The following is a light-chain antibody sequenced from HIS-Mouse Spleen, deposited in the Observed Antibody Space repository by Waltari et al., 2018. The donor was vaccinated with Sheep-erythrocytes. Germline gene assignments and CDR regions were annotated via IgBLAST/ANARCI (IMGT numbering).Light chain of an antibody. CDR1: KLGDKY. V-gene: IGLV3-1*01. J-gene: IGLJ2*01. CDR2: PDR. Sequence: SYELTQPPSVSVSPGQTASITCSGDKLGDKYACWYQQKPGQSPVQVIYPDRKRPSGIPERFSGSNSGNTATLTISGTQAMDEADYYCQAWDSSTAVFGGGTKLTVL. CDR3: QAWDSSTAV.